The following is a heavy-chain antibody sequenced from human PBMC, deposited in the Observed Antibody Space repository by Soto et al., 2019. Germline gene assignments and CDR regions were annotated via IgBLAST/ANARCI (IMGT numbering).Heavy chain of an antibody. D-gene: IGHD6-19*01. V-gene: IGHV3-30*18. Sequence: QVQLVESGGGVVQPGRSLRVSCAASGFTFSIYAMHWVRQAPGTGLEWMAVISYDGTKTYYADSVKGRFTISGDNSKNTVYLQMNSLRDEDTAVYYCAKDRGPRKQWLVGPFDYWGQGTLVTVSP. CDR3: AKDRGPRKQWLVGPFDY. CDR1: GFTFSIYA. CDR2: ISYDGTKT. J-gene: IGHJ4*02.